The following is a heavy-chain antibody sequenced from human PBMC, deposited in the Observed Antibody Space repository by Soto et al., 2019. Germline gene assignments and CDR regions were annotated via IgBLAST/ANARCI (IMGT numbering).Heavy chain of an antibody. J-gene: IGHJ3*02. Sequence: EVQLVESGGGVVRPGGSLRLSCAASGFTFDDYGMSWVRQPPGKGLEWVSGINWNGGSTGYADSVKGRFTISRDNAKNSLYLQMNSLRAEDTALYHRARGGAAAAGTPEAFVIWGQGTMVSVCS. CDR2: INWNGGST. CDR1: GFTFDDYG. CDR3: ARGGAAAAGTPEAFVI. V-gene: IGHV3-20*01. D-gene: IGHD6-13*01.